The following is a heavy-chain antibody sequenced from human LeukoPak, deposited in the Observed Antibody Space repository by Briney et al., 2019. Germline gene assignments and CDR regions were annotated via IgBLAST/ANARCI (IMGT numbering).Heavy chain of an antibody. CDR2: IRYDGSNK. Sequence: GGSPRLSCAASGFTFSSYGMHWVRQAPGKGLEWVAFIRYDGSNKYYADSVKGRFTISRDNSKNTLYLQMNSLRAEDTAVYYCAKDTTPPKAGFDPWGQGTLVTVSS. J-gene: IGHJ5*02. CDR3: AKDTTPPKAGFDP. V-gene: IGHV3-30*02. CDR1: GFTFSSYG. D-gene: IGHD1-14*01.